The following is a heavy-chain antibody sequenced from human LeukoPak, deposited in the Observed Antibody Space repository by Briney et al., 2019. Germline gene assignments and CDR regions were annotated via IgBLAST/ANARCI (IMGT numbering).Heavy chain of an antibody. D-gene: IGHD2-2*02. V-gene: IGHV4-38-2*01. CDR2: IYHSGST. J-gene: IGHJ4*02. CDR3: ARALGYCSSTSCYTPIDY. CDR1: GYSISSGYY. Sequence: SETLSLTCAVSGYSISSGYYWSWIRQPPGKGLEWIGSIYHSGSTYYNPSLKSRVTISVDTSKNQFSLKLSSVTAADTAVYYCARALGYCSSTSCYTPIDYWGQGTLVTVSS.